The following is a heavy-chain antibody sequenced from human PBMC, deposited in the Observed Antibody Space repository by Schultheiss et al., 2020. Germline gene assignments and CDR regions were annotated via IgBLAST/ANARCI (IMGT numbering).Heavy chain of an antibody. J-gene: IGHJ6*02. V-gene: IGHV2-70*01. CDR3: ARIRSVAGSPPGVLYYGMDV. CDR1: GFSLSTSGMC. Sequence: SGPTLVKPTQTLTLTCTFSGFSLSTSGMCVSWIRQPPGKALEWLALIDWDDDKYYSTSLKTRLTISKDTSKNQVVLTMTNMDPVDTATYYCARIRSVAGSPPGVLYYGMDVWGQGTTVTVSS. CDR2: IDWDDDK. D-gene: IGHD6-19*01.